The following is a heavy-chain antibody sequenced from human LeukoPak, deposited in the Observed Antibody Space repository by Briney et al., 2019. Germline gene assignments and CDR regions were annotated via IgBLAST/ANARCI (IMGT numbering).Heavy chain of an antibody. J-gene: IGHJ4*02. Sequence: HPGGSLRLSCAASGFTFSSYAMSWVRQAPGKGLEWVSAISGSGGSTYYADSVKGRFTIPRDNSKNTLYLQMNSLRAEDTAVYYCAKVPIAAAGTRGFFDYWGQGTLVTVSS. CDR1: GFTFSSYA. V-gene: IGHV3-23*01. CDR2: ISGSGGST. CDR3: AKVPIAAAGTRGFFDY. D-gene: IGHD6-13*01.